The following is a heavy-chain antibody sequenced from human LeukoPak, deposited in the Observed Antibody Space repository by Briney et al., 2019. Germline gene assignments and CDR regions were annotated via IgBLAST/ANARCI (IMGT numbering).Heavy chain of an antibody. CDR3: ARDRHIAVFGVVPHRWFDP. D-gene: IGHD3-3*01. Sequence: SETLSLTCTVSGGSISSYYWSWIRQPPGKGLEWIGNIYYNGSTNYNPSLKSRLSISLDTAKNQISLKLSSVTAADTAVYYCARDRHIAVFGVVPHRWFDPWGQGALVTASS. CDR1: GGSISSYY. CDR2: IYYNGST. J-gene: IGHJ5*02. V-gene: IGHV4-59*12.